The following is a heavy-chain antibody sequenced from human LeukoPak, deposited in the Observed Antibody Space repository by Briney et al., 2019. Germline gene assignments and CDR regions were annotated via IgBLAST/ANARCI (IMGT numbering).Heavy chain of an antibody. CDR3: ARDGPYDSSGYSYYYYGMDV. Sequence: GGSLRLSCAASGFTFSSYAMSWVRQAPGKGLEWVSVISGSGGSTYYADSVKGRFTISRDNSKNTLYLQMNSLRAEDTAVYYCARDGPYDSSGYSYYYYGMDVWGQGTTVTVSS. CDR1: GFTFSSYA. CDR2: ISGSGGST. D-gene: IGHD3-22*01. J-gene: IGHJ6*02. V-gene: IGHV3-23*01.